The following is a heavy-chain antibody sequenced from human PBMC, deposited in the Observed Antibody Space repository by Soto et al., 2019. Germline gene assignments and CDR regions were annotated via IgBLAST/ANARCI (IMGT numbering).Heavy chain of an antibody. CDR3: ARDAASKPYCSGGSCLNDY. D-gene: IGHD2-15*01. V-gene: IGHV1-18*01. CDR1: GYTFTSYG. J-gene: IGHJ4*02. Sequence: QVQLVQSGAEVKKPGASVKVSCNASGYTFTSYGISWVRQAPGQGLEWMGWISAYNGNTNYAQKLQGRVTMTTDTSTSTAYMELRSLRSDDTAVYYCARDAASKPYCSGGSCLNDYWGQGTLVTVSS. CDR2: ISAYNGNT.